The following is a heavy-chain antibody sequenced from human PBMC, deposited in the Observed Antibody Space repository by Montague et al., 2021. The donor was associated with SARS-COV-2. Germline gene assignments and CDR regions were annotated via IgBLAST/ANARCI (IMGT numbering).Heavy chain of an antibody. V-gene: IGHV4-39*07. CDR2: IDYSGST. CDR1: GGSISSSSSY. D-gene: IGHD3-22*01. J-gene: IGHJ6*02. CDR3: ARDIRIPMLIVIQGYGMDV. Sequence: SETLSLTCTVSGGSISSSSSYWGWIRQPPGMGLEWIGNIDYSGSTYYNPSLKSRITISVDTSKNQFSLRLTSVTAADTAVYYCARDIRIPMLIVIQGYGMDVWGQGTTVTVSS.